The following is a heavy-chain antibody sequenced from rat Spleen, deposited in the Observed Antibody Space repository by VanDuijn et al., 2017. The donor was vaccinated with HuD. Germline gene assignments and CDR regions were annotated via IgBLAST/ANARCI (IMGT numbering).Heavy chain of an antibody. CDR1: GFTFSDYN. V-gene: IGHV5-7*01. CDR2: ISYDGSGT. CDR3: ARLDWYFDF. Sequence: EVQLVESGGGLVQPGRSLKLSCAASGFTFSDYNMAWVRQAPKKGLEWVATISYDGSGTYYRDSVKGRFTISRDNAKTTLYLQMDSLRSEDTATYYCARLDWYFDFWGPGTMVTVSS. J-gene: IGHJ1*01.